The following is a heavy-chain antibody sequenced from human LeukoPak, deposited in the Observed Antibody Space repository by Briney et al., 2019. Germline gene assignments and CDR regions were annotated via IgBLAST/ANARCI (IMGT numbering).Heavy chain of an antibody. CDR3: ASHRIAAAGTWDY. V-gene: IGHV4-4*07. D-gene: IGHD6-13*01. Sequence: SETLSLTCTVSGGSISSYYWSWIRQPAGKGLEWIGRIYISGSGSTNYNPSLKSRVTMSVDTSKNQFSLKLSSVTAADTAVYYCASHRIAAAGTWDYWGQGTLVTVSS. CDR1: GGSISSYY. CDR2: IYISGSGST. J-gene: IGHJ4*02.